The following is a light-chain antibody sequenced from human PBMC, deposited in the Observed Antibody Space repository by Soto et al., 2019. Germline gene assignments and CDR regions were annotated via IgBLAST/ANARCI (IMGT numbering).Light chain of an antibody. V-gene: IGKV3-11*01. Sequence: EIVLTQSPATLSLSPGERATLSCRASQSISSYLAWYQQKPGQAPRLLIYDASNRATSIPARFSGGGTGTDFTLTISSLEPEDFAVYYCQQRSNRPPTFGGGTKVEIK. CDR3: QQRSNRPPT. J-gene: IGKJ4*01. CDR2: DAS. CDR1: QSISSY.